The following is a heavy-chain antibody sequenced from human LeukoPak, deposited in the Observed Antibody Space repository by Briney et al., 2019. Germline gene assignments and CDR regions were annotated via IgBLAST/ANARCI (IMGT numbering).Heavy chain of an antibody. CDR3: AAFIAVAGTVF. V-gene: IGHV4-39*07. Sequence: SETLSLTCTASGGSISSSSYYWGWIRQPPGKGLEWIGSIYYSGSTYYNPSLKSRVTMSVDTSKNQFSLKLTSVTAADTAVYYCAAFIAVAGTVFWGQGTLVTVSS. D-gene: IGHD6-19*01. J-gene: IGHJ4*02. CDR2: IYYSGST. CDR1: GGSISSSSYY.